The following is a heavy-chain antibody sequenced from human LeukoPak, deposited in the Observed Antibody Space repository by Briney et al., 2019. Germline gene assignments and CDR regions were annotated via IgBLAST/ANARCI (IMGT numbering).Heavy chain of an antibody. CDR2: IYGSGST. Sequence: GSLRLSCAASGFTFSSYAMSWIRQPPGKGLEWIGYIYGSGSTNYNPSLKSRLTISLDTSKSHFSLNLSSVTAADTAVYYCARQDYYDSSGFKGRAFDIWGQGTMVAVSS. CDR1: GFTFSSYA. CDR3: ARQDYYDSSGFKGRAFDI. J-gene: IGHJ3*02. D-gene: IGHD3-22*01. V-gene: IGHV4-59*08.